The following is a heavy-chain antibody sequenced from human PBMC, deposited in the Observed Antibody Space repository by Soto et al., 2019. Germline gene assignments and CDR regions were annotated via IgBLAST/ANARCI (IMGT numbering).Heavy chain of an antibody. CDR2: IRTKGNNYAT. D-gene: IGHD3-3*01. V-gene: IGHV3-73*02. CDR1: GFTFSGSA. Sequence: EVQLVESGGGLVQPGGSLKLSCAASGFTFSGSAMHWVRQASGKGLEWVGRIRTKGNNYATAYAVSVKGRFTISRDDSRNTAYLQMNSLKTEDPAVYYCARRLYDFWSGHPKGLDYWGQGTVVTVSS. J-gene: IGHJ4*02. CDR3: ARRLYDFWSGHPKGLDY.